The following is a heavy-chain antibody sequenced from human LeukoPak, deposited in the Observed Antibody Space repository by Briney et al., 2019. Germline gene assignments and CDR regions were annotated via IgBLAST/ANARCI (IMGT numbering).Heavy chain of an antibody. Sequence: GRSLRLSCAASGFTFSSYVMHWVRQAPGKGLEWVAVISYDGSNKYYPDSVKGRFTISRDNSKNTLYLQMNSLRGEDTAVYSCAAGIDYWGQGTLVTVSS. CDR2: ISYDGSNK. CDR3: AAGIDY. V-gene: IGHV3-30-3*01. CDR1: GFTFSSYV. J-gene: IGHJ4*02. D-gene: IGHD3-10*01.